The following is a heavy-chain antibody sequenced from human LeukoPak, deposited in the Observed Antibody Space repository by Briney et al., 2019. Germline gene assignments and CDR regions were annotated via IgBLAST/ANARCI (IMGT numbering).Heavy chain of an antibody. Sequence: ASVKVSCKASGYTFTGYYMHWVRQAPGQGLEWMGWINPNSGGTNYAQKFRGRVTMTRDTSISTTYMDLGSLGSDDTAVYYCARDGEYGTGSYYRGRFDYWGQGTLVTVSS. CDR2: INPNSGGT. CDR3: ARDGEYGTGSYYRGRFDY. V-gene: IGHV1-2*02. CDR1: GYTFTGYY. J-gene: IGHJ4*02. D-gene: IGHD3-10*01.